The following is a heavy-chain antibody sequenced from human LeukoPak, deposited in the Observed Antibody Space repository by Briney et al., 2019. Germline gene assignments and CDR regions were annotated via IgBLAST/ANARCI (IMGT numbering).Heavy chain of an antibody. CDR2: IRSKVYGGTT. Sequence: GGSLRLSCTASGFAFGDYAMSWVRQAPGKGLEWVGFIRSKVYGGTTEYAASVKGRFTISRDDSKSIAYLQVNSLKTEDTAVYYCTGSFGELSFFAHWGQGALVTVSS. D-gene: IGHD3-10*01. CDR3: TGSFGELSFFAH. CDR1: GFAFGDYA. J-gene: IGHJ4*02. V-gene: IGHV3-49*04.